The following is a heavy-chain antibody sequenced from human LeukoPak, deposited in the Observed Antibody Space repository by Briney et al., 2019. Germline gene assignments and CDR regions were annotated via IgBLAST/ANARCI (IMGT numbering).Heavy chain of an antibody. CDR3: ASPRGFSYGYFDN. CDR2: IYYSKNT. J-gene: IGHJ4*02. V-gene: IGHV4-39*01. D-gene: IGHD5-18*01. CDR1: GGSISGSNAY. Sequence: SETLSLTCTVSGGSISGSNAYWGWIRQPPGKGLEWIGSIYYSKNTYYNPSLKSRVTISSDTSKNQFSLTLGSVSATDTAVYYCASPRGFSYGYFDNWGQGTLVTVSS.